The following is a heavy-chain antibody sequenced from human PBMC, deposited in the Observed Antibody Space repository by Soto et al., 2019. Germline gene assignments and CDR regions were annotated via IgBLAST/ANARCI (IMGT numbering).Heavy chain of an antibody. CDR2: IKKDGSYK. V-gene: IGHV3-7*01. J-gene: IGHJ4*02. CDR1: GFTFGGYY. Sequence: EVQLVESGGGLVQPGGSLRLSCAASGFTFGGYYMTWVRQAPGRGVEWVANIKKDGSYKYYLGSLKGRFTISRDNAKSLLYLQMNGLRVEDTAVDYCARGRSDDYFDYWGRGTLVTVSS. D-gene: IGHD2-15*01. CDR3: ARGRSDDYFDY.